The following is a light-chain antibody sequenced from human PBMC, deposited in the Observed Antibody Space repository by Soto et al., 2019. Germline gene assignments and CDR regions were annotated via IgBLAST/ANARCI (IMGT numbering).Light chain of an antibody. Sequence: EIVLTQSPGTLSLSPGERATLSCRASQSVSSSYLAWYQQKPGQAPRLLIYGASSRATGIPDRFSGSGSGTDFTLTVSRLEPEDFAVYYGQQYGGSPMYTFGQGTKLEIK. CDR1: QSVSSSY. V-gene: IGKV3-20*01. CDR2: GAS. J-gene: IGKJ2*01. CDR3: QQYGGSPMYT.